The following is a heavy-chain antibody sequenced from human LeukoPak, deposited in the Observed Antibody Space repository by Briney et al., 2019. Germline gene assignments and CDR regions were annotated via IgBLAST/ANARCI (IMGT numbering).Heavy chain of an antibody. CDR2: INPNSGGT. J-gene: IGHJ4*02. V-gene: IGHV1-2*02. CDR3: ARDMTTVTTSLDY. D-gene: IGHD4-17*01. Sequence: GASVKVSCKASGYTFTSYYMHWVRQATGQGLEWMGWINPNSGGTNYAQKFQGRVTMTRDTSISTAYMELSRLRSDDTAVYYCARDMTTVTTSLDYWGQGTLVTVSS. CDR1: GYTFTSYY.